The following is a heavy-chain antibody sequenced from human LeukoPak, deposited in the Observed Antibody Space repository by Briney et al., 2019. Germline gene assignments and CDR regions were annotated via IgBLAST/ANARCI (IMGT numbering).Heavy chain of an antibody. D-gene: IGHD6-19*01. CDR3: ARVVAGQDFDY. CDR2: IIPILGIA. J-gene: IGHJ4*02. Sequence: SVKVSCKASGGTFSSYAISWVRQAPGQGLEWMGRIIPILGIANYAQKFQGRVTITADKSTSTAYMELSGLRSEDTAVYYCARVVAGQDFDYWGQGTLVTVSS. CDR1: GGTFSSYA. V-gene: IGHV1-69*04.